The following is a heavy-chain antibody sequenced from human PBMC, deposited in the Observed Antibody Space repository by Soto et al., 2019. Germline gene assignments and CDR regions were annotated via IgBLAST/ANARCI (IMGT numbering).Heavy chain of an antibody. V-gene: IGHV3-72*01. J-gene: IGHJ4*02. CDR2: IKNKANSYTT. CDR1: GFTFSDHY. CDR3: TRVRLGSRRSSDY. Sequence: EVQLVESGGGLVQPEGSLRLSCAASGFTFSDHYMDWVRQAPGKGLEWVGRIKNKANSYTTEDAEPVKGRFIISRDDSKNSVFLQMNRLKADDTAVYYCTRVRLGSRRSSDYWGQGILVTVSS. D-gene: IGHD6-13*01.